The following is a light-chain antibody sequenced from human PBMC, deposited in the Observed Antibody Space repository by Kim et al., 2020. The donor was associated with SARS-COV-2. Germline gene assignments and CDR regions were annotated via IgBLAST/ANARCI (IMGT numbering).Light chain of an antibody. J-gene: IGKJ4*01. V-gene: IGKV1-17*02. CDR2: SAS. Sequence: DIQMTQSPSSLPASVGDRVTIICRASQDIRHDLAWYQQKPGEPPKRLIYSASKLQSGVPSRFSGSGSGTQFTLTISNLQPDDFATYYCLQNNNNPLTFGGRTKVDIK. CDR1: QDIRHD. CDR3: LQNNNNPLT.